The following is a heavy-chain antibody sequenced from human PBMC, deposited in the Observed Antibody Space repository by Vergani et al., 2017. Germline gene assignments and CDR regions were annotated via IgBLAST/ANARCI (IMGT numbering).Heavy chain of an antibody. CDR2: INHSGST. Sequence: QVQLQQWGAGLLKPSETLSLTCAVYGGSFSGYYWSWIRQPPGKGLEWVGEINHSGSTNYHPSRKSRVTISVDTSKNQFSLELSSVTAADTAVYYCAIGHGYCSSTRCYARLNYYYYYMDVWGKGTTVTVSS. D-gene: IGHD2-2*03. CDR1: GGSFSGYY. J-gene: IGHJ6*03. CDR3: AIGHGYCSSTRCYARLNYYYYYMDV. V-gene: IGHV4-34*01.